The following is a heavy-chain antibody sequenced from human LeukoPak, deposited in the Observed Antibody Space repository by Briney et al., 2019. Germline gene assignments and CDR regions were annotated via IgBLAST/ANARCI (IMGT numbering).Heavy chain of an antibody. Sequence: ASVKVSCTVSGYTLTELSMHWVRQAPGKGLEWMGGFDPEDGETIYAQKFQGRVTMTEDTSTETAYMELSSLRSEDTAVYYCATGSVTSNWFDPWGQGTLVTVSS. V-gene: IGHV1-24*01. J-gene: IGHJ5*02. CDR1: GYTLTELS. CDR2: FDPEDGET. CDR3: ATGSVTSNWFDP. D-gene: IGHD4-11*01.